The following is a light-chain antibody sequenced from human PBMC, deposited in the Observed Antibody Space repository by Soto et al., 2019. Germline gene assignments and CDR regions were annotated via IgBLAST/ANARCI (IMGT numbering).Light chain of an antibody. CDR2: TGS. CDR3: QQTNSFPRT. V-gene: IGKV1-12*01. Sequence: DIQMTQSPSYVSASVGDRVTITCRASQGIKNWLAWYQQKPGKAPNLLIYTGSSLQSGVPSRFSGSGSGTDFTLPMNSLQPEDFATYYCQQTNSFPRTFGQGTRLEIK. J-gene: IGKJ5*01. CDR1: QGIKNW.